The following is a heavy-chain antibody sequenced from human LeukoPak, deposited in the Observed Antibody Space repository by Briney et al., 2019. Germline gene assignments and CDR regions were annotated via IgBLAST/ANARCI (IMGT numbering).Heavy chain of an antibody. CDR3: ARGNYFDY. CDR2: INGDGTST. V-gene: IGHV3-74*01. CDR1: GFTFSSHW. Sequence: PGGSLRLSCAASGFTFSSHWMHWVRQAPGKGLVWVSPINGDGTSTNYADSVKGRFTISRNNAKNTLYLQMNSLRAEDTAVYYCARGNYFDYWGQGTLVTVSS. J-gene: IGHJ4*02.